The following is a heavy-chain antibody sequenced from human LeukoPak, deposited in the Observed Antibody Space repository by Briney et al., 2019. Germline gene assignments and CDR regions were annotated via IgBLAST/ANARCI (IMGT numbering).Heavy chain of an antibody. V-gene: IGHV4-59*01. CDR1: GGSISSYY. CDR2: IYYSGST. CDR3: ARDVLVGVTTTEN. D-gene: IGHD4-17*01. Sequence: SETLSLTCTVSGGSISSYYWSWIRQPPGKGLEWIGYIYYSGSTTYNPSLKSRVTISVDTSKNQFSLKLSSVTAADTAVYYCARDVLVGVTTTENWGQGTLVTVSS. J-gene: IGHJ4*02.